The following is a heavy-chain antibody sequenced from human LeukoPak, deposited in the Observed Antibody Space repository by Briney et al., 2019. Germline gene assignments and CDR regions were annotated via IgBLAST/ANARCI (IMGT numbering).Heavy chain of an antibody. CDR1: GFTFSSHD. V-gene: IGHV3-30*18. CDR3: AKDGARYLLTYYFEY. Sequence: GGSLRLSCAASGFTFSSHDMHWVRQAPGKGLEWVAAISYDGSKQLYADSVKGRFTISRDNSKNTLNLQMNSLRDEETAVYYCAKDGARYLLTYYFEYWGQGTLVTVSS. D-gene: IGHD3-9*01. J-gene: IGHJ4*02. CDR2: ISYDGSKQ.